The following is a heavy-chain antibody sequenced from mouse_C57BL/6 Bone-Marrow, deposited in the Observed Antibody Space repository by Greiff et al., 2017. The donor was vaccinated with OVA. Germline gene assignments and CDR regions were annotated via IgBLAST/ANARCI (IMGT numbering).Heavy chain of an antibody. CDR1: GYTFTDYY. CDR2: INPNNGGT. V-gene: IGHV1-26*01. J-gene: IGHJ2*01. D-gene: IGHD3-1*01. Sequence: EVQLQQSGPELVKPGASVKISCKASGYTFTDYYMNWVKQSHGKSLEWIGDINPNNGGTSYNQKFKGKATLTVDKSSSTAYMELRSLTSEDSAVYYCAREGGANLNLYWGQGTTLTVSS. CDR3: AREGGANLNLY.